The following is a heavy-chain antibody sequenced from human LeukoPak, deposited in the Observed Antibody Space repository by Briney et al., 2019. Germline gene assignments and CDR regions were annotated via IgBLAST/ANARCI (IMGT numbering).Heavy chain of an antibody. Sequence: PGGSLRLSCAASGFTFSSYAMSWVRQAPGKGLEWVSAISGSGGSTYYADSVKGRVTISRDNSKNTLYLQMNSLRAEDTAVYYCAKDRGAGGDYVRELDYWGQGTLVTVSS. D-gene: IGHD4-17*01. CDR3: AKDRGAGGDYVRELDY. CDR2: ISGSGGST. J-gene: IGHJ4*02. CDR1: GFTFSSYA. V-gene: IGHV3-23*01.